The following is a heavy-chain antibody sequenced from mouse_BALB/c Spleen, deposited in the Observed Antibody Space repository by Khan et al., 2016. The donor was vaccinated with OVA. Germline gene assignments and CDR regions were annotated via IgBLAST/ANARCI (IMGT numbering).Heavy chain of an antibody. D-gene: IGHD3-1*01. CDR3: ARSRATGAWFAY. Sequence: LVESGPELKKPGETVKISCKASGYTFTDYSMHWVKQAPGKGLKWMGWINTETGEPTYADDFKGRFAFSLETSASTAYLQINNLKNEDTATYFCARSRATGAWFAYWGQGTLVTVSA. CDR1: GYTFTDYS. CDR2: INTETGEP. J-gene: IGHJ3*01. V-gene: IGHV9-2-1*01.